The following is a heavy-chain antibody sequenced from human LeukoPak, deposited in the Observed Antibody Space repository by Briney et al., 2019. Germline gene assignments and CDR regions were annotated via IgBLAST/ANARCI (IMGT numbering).Heavy chain of an antibody. CDR2: IVVGSGNT. CDR3: AREGSCGGDCYNPTL. CDR1: GFTFTSSA. J-gene: IGHJ4*02. Sequence: SVKVSCKASGFTFTSSAMQWVRQARGQRLEWIGWIVVGSGNTNYAQKFQGRVTMTRDTSISTAYMELSSLIFDDTAVYYCAREGSCGGDCYNPTLWGQGTLVTVSS. D-gene: IGHD2-21*02. V-gene: IGHV1-58*02.